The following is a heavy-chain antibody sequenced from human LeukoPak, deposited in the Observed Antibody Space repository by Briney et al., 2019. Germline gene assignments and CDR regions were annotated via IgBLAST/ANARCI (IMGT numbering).Heavy chain of an antibody. CDR3: TTRPRGVVSY. D-gene: IGHD3-10*01. CDR1: GFTFSNAW. Sequence: GGSLRLSCAASGFTFSNAWMSWVRQAPGKGLEWVGRIKSKTDGRTTDYAAPVKGRFTISRDDSKNTLYLQMNSLKTEDTAVYYCTTRPRGVVSYWGQGTLVTVSS. J-gene: IGHJ4*02. V-gene: IGHV3-15*01. CDR2: IKSKTDGRTT.